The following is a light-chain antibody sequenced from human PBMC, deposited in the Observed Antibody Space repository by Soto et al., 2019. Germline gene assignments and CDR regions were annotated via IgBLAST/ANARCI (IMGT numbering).Light chain of an antibody. J-gene: IGKJ4*01. Sequence: DIQMTQSPSSLSASVGDRVTITCRASQAIYNYLAWYQQKPGKVPTLLISAASTLQSGVPSRFSGSGSGTDFTLTISSLQPEDVSTYYCQKFSAVPTFGGGTKVEI. CDR3: QKFSAVPT. CDR2: AAS. CDR1: QAIYNY. V-gene: IGKV1-27*01.